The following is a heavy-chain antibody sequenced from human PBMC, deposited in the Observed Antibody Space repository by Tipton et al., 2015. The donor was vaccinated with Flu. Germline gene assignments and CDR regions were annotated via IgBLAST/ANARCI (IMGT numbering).Heavy chain of an antibody. J-gene: IGHJ1*01. Sequence: GLVKPSGTLSLTCTVSGGSVSRDSWWSWLRQAPGKGLEWIGEIYLSGNTNYDPSLKSRVTISLDRSTNQFSLTLTSVTAADTAVYYCAGNTGTLIPGYGSAYFQYWGQGSLATVSS. V-gene: IGHV4-4*02. CDR1: GGSVSRDSW. CDR2: IYLSGNT. D-gene: IGHD4-17*01. CDR3: AGNTGTLIPGYGSAYFQY.